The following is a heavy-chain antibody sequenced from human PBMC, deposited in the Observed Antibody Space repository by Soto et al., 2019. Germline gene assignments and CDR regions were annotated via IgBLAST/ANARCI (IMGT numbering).Heavy chain of an antibody. CDR3: AKRRGAGGHFDY. J-gene: IGHJ4*02. CDR1: GFTFRSYA. D-gene: IGHD2-15*01. CDR2: VSIGGST. V-gene: IGHV3-23*01. Sequence: LRLSCAASGFTFRSYAIGWVRQGPGKGLEWVAVVSIGGSTHYADSVRGRFTISRDNSKNTLSLQMNSLTAEDTAVYFCAKRRGAGGHFDYWGQGALVTVSS.